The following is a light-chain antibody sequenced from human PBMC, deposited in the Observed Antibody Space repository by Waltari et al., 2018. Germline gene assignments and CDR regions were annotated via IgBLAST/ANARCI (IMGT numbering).Light chain of an antibody. J-gene: IGLJ7*01. CDR1: SSDVGNYNF. V-gene: IGLV2-11*01. Sequence: QSALTQPRSVSGSPGQSVTISCSGTSSDVGNYNFVSWYPQHPGNAPKLLIYDVVKRPPGVPDRFSGSKSGNTASLTISGLQTEDEADYYCCSYAGSYTFVFGGGTQLTVL. CDR3: CSYAGSYTFV. CDR2: DVV.